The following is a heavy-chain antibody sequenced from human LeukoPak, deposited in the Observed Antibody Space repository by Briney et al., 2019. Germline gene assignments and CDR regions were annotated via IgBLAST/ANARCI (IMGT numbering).Heavy chain of an antibody. CDR2: IYYSGST. CDR1: GGSISSYY. V-gene: IGHV4-59*01. D-gene: IGHD6-13*01. J-gene: IGHJ4*02. Sequence: PSETLSLTCTVSGGSISSYYWSWIRQPPGKGLEWIGYIYYSGSTNYNPSLKSRVTISVDTSKNQFSLKLSSVTTADTAVYYCARAIAAAGNYFDYWGQGTLVTVSS. CDR3: ARAIAAAGNYFDY.